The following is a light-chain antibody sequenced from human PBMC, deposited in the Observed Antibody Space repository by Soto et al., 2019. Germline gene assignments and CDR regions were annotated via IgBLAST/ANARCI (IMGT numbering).Light chain of an antibody. CDR3: KQSYSTPIT. CDR2: AAS. CDR1: QTISNY. Sequence: DIPMTQSPSSLSASVGDRVTITCRASQTISNYLNWYQQKPGKAPKLLIYAASSLQSGVPSRFSGSGSGTDFTLTISSLQPEDFATFYCKQSYSTPITVGKGKRLEIK. V-gene: IGKV1-39*01. J-gene: IGKJ5*01.